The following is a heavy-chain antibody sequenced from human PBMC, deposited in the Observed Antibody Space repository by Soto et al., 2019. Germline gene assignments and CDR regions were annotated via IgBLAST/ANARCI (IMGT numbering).Heavy chain of an antibody. J-gene: IGHJ6*02. CDR2: INPSGGST. Sequence: GASVKVSCKASGYTFTSYYMHWVRQAPGQGLERMGIINPSGGSTSYTQKFQGRVTMTRDTSTSTVYMELSSLRSEDTAVYYCARAGDSSGYPYYYYYGMDVWGQGTTVTVS. CDR1: GYTFTSYY. D-gene: IGHD3-22*01. CDR3: ARAGDSSGYPYYYYYGMDV. V-gene: IGHV1-46*01.